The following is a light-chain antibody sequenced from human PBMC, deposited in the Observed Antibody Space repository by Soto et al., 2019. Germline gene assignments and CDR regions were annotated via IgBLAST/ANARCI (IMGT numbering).Light chain of an antibody. CDR1: PSVTNY. CDR2: GAF. J-gene: IGKJ5*01. CDR3: QQRNIWPPVT. V-gene: IGKV3-11*01. Sequence: EIVFTQSPATLSLSPGERATLSCRASPSVTNYLAWYQQKPGQAPRLLIYGAFNRATGIPARFSGSGSGTDFTLTIISLEPEDFAVYYCQQRNIWPPVTFGQGTRLEIK.